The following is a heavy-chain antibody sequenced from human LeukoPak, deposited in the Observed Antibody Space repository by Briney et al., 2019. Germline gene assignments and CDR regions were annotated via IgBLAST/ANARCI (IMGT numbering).Heavy chain of an antibody. CDR1: GGSISSSSYY. J-gene: IGHJ4*02. V-gene: IGHV4-39*07. D-gene: IGHD5-24*01. CDR3: ARVEMATIGGFDY. CDR2: IYHSGST. Sequence: SETLSLTCTVSGGSISSSSYYWGWIRQPPGKGLEWIGSIYHSGSTNYNPSLKSRVTISVDKSKNQFSLKLSSVTAADTAVYYCARVEMATIGGFDYWGQGTLVTVSS.